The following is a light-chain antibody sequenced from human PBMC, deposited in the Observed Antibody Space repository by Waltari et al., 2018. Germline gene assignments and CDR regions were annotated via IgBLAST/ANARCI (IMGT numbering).Light chain of an antibody. V-gene: IGLV3-21*04. J-gene: IGLJ3*02. CDR1: NLGNDR. CDR3: QVWDSNNDHAFWV. Sequence: SYVLTQPPSVSVAAGETASIACGGNNLGNDRVQWSQQKPGQAPVLVIYSDTDRPSGIPERFSGSNSGNTATLTISRVEAGDEADYYCQVWDSNNDHAFWVFGGGTNLTVL. CDR2: SDT.